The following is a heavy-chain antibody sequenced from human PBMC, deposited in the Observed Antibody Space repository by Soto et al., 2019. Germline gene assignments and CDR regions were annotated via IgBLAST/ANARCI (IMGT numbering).Heavy chain of an antibody. CDR1: GFTFSSYA. CDR3: AVWDVWFGDMDV. J-gene: IGHJ6*02. V-gene: IGHV3-23*01. Sequence: GGSLRLSCAASGFTFSSYAMSWVRQAPGKGLEWVSAISGSGGSTYYADSVKGRFTISRDNSKNTLYLQMNSLRAEDTAVYYCAVWDVWFGDMDVWGQGTTVTVSS. CDR2: ISGSGGST. D-gene: IGHD3-10*01.